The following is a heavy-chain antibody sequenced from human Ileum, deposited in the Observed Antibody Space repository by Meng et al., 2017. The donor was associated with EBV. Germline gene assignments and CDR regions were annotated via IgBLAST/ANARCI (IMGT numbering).Heavy chain of an antibody. J-gene: IGHJ4*02. D-gene: IGHD3-22*01. V-gene: IGHV6-1*01. CDR3: ARDSSSSAYSPFDY. Sequence: VQLQQPGPGLVKPSQTLPLPCAISGDSVSGNSAAWNWIRQSPSRGLEWLGRTYYRSKWYNDYAVSVKSRITINPDTSKNQFSLQLNSVTPEDTAVYYCARDSSSSAYSPFDYWGQGTLVTVSS. CDR1: GDSVSGNSAA. CDR2: TYYRSKWYN.